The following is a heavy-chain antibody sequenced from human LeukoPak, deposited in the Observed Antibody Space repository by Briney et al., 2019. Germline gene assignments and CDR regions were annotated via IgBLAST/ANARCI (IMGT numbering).Heavy chain of an antibody. Sequence: GASLQISCKGSGSSFTSYWIGWVRQLPGKGLEWMGIIYPGDSDTRYSPSFQGQVTISADKSISTAYLQWSSLKASDTAMYYCARRIGYSSSSGTYAFDYWGQGTLVTVSS. CDR2: IYPGDSDT. V-gene: IGHV5-51*01. D-gene: IGHD6-6*01. CDR1: GSSFTSYW. CDR3: ARRIGYSSSSGTYAFDY. J-gene: IGHJ4*02.